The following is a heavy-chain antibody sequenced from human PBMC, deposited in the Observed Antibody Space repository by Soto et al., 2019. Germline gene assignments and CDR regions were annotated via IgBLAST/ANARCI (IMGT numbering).Heavy chain of an antibody. CDR1: GFTVSSNY. CDR2: IYSGGST. Sequence: PGGSLRLSCAASGFTVSSNYMSWVRQAPGKGLEWVPVIYSGGSTYYADSVKGRFTISRDNSKNTLYLQMNSLRAEDTAVYYCARGSRSYCSGGSCYSNYRYYMDVWGKGTTVTVSS. D-gene: IGHD2-15*01. CDR3: ARGSRSYCSGGSCYSNYRYYMDV. V-gene: IGHV3-66*01. J-gene: IGHJ6*03.